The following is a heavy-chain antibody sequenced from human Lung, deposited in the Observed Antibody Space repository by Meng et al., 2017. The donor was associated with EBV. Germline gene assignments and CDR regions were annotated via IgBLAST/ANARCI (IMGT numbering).Heavy chain of an antibody. V-gene: IGHV3-74*01. D-gene: IGHD3-10*01. Sequence: EAQVKESGGGLVQLGGSLRLSCVGSGISAYWVHWVRQVPGKGLVWVSRINEDGNIVNYADSVKGRFTIFRDNAKNTVSLQMNSLRVEDTALYYCAKDCFGPRDYWGQGTLVTVST. CDR3: AKDCFGPRDY. CDR1: GISAYW. J-gene: IGHJ4*02. CDR2: INEDGNIV.